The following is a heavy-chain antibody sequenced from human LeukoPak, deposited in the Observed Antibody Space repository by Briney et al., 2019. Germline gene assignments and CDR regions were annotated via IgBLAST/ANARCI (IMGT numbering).Heavy chain of an antibody. CDR2: IYPGDSDT. CDR3: ARLGVEAYDSSGYYYFDY. V-gene: IGHV5-51*01. CDR1: GYSFTNYW. Sequence: GESLKISCKSSGYSFTNYWIGWGRQMPGKGLEWMGTIYPGDSDTRYRPSFQGQATISADKSISTAYLQWSSLKASDTAMYYCARLGVEAYDSSGYYYFDYWGQGALVTVSS. D-gene: IGHD3-22*01. J-gene: IGHJ4*02.